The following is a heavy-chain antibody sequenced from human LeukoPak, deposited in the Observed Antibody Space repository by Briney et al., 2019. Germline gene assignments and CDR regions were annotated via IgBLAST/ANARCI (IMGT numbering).Heavy chain of an antibody. CDR1: GYTFTSYG. J-gene: IGHJ5*02. Sequence: ASVKVSCKASGYTFTSYGISWVRQAPGQGLEWMGWVSAYNGNTNYAQKLLGRVTMTTDTSTSTAYMELRSLRSDDTAVYYCARAPQLAVAEIDPWGQGTLVTVSS. CDR3: ARAPQLAVAEIDP. CDR2: VSAYNGNT. D-gene: IGHD6-19*01. V-gene: IGHV1-18*01.